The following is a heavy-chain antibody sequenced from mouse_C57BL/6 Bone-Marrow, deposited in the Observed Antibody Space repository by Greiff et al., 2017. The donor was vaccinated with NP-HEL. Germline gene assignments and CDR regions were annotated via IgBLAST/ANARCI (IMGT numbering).Heavy chain of an antibody. Sequence: VQGVESGAELVRPGTSVKMSCKASGYTFTNYWIGWAKQRPGHGLEWIGDIYPGGGYTNYNEKFKGKATLTADKSSSTAYMQFSSLTSEDSAIYYCARYYGSTYYFDYWGQGTTLTVSS. J-gene: IGHJ2*01. CDR1: GYTFTNYW. D-gene: IGHD1-1*01. CDR2: IYPGGGYT. CDR3: ARYYGSTYYFDY. V-gene: IGHV1-63*01.